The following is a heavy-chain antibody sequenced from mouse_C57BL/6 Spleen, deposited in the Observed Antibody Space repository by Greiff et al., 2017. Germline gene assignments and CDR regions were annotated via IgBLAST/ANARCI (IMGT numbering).Heavy chain of an antibody. Sequence: EVKLVESGGGLVQSGRSLRLSCATSGFTFSDFYMEWVRQAPGKGLEWIAASRNKANDYTTEYSASVKGRFIVSRDTSQSILYLQMNALRAEDTAIYYCARAPYHYYAMDYWGQGTSVTVSS. CDR1: GFTFSDFY. CDR2: SRNKANDYTT. J-gene: IGHJ4*01. D-gene: IGHD2-10*01. V-gene: IGHV7-1*01. CDR3: ARAPYHYYAMDY.